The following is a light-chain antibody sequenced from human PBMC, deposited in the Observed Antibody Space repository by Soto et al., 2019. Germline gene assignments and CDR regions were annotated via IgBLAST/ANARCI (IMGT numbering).Light chain of an antibody. CDR2: DVS. V-gene: IGLV2-11*01. J-gene: IGLJ1*01. CDR1: SSNVGDYNY. CDR3: CSYAGNYYV. Sequence: QSVLTQPRSVSGSPGQSVTISCTGTSSNVGDYNYVSWYQQHPGKAPKLMIYDVSKRPSGVPDRFSGSKSGNTASLTISGLQAEDEADYYCCSYAGNYYVFGTGTKLTVL.